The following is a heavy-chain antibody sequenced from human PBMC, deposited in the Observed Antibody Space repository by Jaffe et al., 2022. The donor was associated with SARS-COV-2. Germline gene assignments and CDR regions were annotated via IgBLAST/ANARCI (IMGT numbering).Heavy chain of an antibody. CDR1: AYTFTSYG. Sequence: QVQLVQSGAEVKKPGASVKVSCKASAYTFTSYGISWVRQAPGQGLQWMGWISAYNDNTNYAEKLQGRVTMTTDTSTRTAYMELRSLRSDDTAVYYCARSGGCGSAGCYSGVYNFYYMDVWGKGTTVTVSS. D-gene: IGHD2-15*01. CDR2: ISAYNDNT. V-gene: IGHV1-18*01. J-gene: IGHJ6*03. CDR3: ARSGGCGSAGCYSGVYNFYYMDV.